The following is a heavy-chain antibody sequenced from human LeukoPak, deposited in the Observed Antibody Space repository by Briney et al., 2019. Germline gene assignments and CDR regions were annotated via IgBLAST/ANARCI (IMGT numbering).Heavy chain of an antibody. J-gene: IGHJ4*02. V-gene: IGHV1-2*02. D-gene: IGHD2-15*01. CDR3: ARKPRYCSGGNCYFFDY. CDR1: GYTFTDYY. CDR2: INPDSGGT. Sequence: ASVKVSCKASGYTFTDYYMHWVRQAPGQGLAWMGWINPDSGGTNSPQKFQGRVTLTRDTSISTAYMELSSLRSDDTAVYYCARKPRYCSGGNCYFFDYWGQGTLVTVSS.